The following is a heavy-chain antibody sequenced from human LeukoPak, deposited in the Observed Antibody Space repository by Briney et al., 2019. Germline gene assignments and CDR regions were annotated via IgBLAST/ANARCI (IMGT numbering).Heavy chain of an antibody. CDR2: ISSSGSTI. D-gene: IGHD6-13*01. CDR3: AKGLYSSSWYGGYFDY. CDR1: GFTFSSYA. V-gene: IGHV3-23*01. Sequence: GGSLRLSCAASGFTFSSYAMSWVRQAPGKGLEWVSAISSSGSTIYYADSVKGRFTISRDNAKNSLYLQMNSLRAEDTALYYCAKGLYSSSWYGGYFDYWGQGTLVTVSS. J-gene: IGHJ4*02.